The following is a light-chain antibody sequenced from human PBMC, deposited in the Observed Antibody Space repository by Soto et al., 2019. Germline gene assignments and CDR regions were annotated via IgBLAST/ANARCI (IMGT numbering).Light chain of an antibody. Sequence: QSVLAEPSSVSRSPGQSIPLSCTGTSGDVGGYNYVSWYQQQPVKSPKLMIYDVSKRPSGVPDRYSGSKYGNTASLTISGLQAQAEADYYCCSYAGRYTYVFGTGTEVT. CDR1: SGDVGGYNY. CDR3: CSYAGRYTYV. CDR2: DVS. J-gene: IGLJ1*01. V-gene: IGLV2-11*01.